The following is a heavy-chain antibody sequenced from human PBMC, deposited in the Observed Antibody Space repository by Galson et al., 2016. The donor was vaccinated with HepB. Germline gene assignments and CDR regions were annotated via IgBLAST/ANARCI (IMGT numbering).Heavy chain of an antibody. Sequence: SLRLSCAASGFTFRNYGMTWVRQAPGKGLEVVSSISRSGDSTDYAGPVKGRFTISRENSYNTLYLQMKSLRPDDTAVYYCAKAVGGSSVSLPDYWGQGALVTVSS. CDR2: ISRSGDST. CDR3: AKAVGGSSVSLPDY. CDR1: GFTFRNYG. J-gene: IGHJ4*02. V-gene: IGHV3-23*01. D-gene: IGHD1-26*01.